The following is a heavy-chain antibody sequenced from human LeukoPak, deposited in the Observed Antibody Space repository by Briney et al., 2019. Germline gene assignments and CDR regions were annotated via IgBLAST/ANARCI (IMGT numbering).Heavy chain of an antibody. J-gene: IGHJ4*02. V-gene: IGHV3-21*01. CDR3: ARGTDYYDSSGYYFFDY. CDR2: ISSSGYYI. D-gene: IGHD3-22*01. Sequence: PGGSLRLSCAASGFTFKTFNMNWVRQAPGKGLEWVSSISSSGYYIYYADSLKGRFTISRDNAKNSLYLQINSLRAEDSAVYYCARGTDYYDSSGYYFFDYWGQGTLVTVSS. CDR1: GFTFKTFN.